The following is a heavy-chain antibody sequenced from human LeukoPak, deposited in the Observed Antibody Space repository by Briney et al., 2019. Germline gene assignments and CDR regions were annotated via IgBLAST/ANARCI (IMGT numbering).Heavy chain of an antibody. V-gene: IGHV3-30-3*01. J-gene: IGHJ3*02. CDR1: GFTFSSYA. CDR3: AKVWDYGDLEAFDI. CDR2: ISYDGSNK. Sequence: GGSLRLSCAASGFTFSSYAMHWVRQAPGKGLEWVAVISYDGSNKYYADSVKGRFTISRDNSKNTLYLQMNSLRAEDTAVYYCAKVWDYGDLEAFDIWGQGTMVTVSS. D-gene: IGHD4-17*01.